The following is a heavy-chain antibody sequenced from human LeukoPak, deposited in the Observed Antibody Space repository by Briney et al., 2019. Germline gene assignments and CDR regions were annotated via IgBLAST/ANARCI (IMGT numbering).Heavy chain of an antibody. Sequence: SETLSLTCTVSGGSVSSGGSYWTWIRQPPGKGLEWIGYIFYTGSTNYNPSLKSRVTISVDTSKNQFSLKLSSVTAADTAVYYCARVYYDILTGYSLFDYWGQGTLVTVSS. CDR3: ARVYYDILTGYSLFDY. CDR2: IFYTGST. CDR1: GGSVSSGGSY. V-gene: IGHV4-61*08. J-gene: IGHJ4*02. D-gene: IGHD3-9*01.